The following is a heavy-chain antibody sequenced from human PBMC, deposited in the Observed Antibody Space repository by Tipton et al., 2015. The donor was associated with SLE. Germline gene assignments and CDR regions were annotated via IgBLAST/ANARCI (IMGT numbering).Heavy chain of an antibody. D-gene: IGHD3-22*01. V-gene: IGHV3-74*01. J-gene: IGHJ6*02. CDR2: INADGSTT. CDR3: ARDMDNSPSWFHYYGVDV. CDR1: GFTFSSYW. Sequence: AVSGFTFSSYWMHWVRQAPGKGLVWVSHINADGSTTGYADSVKGRFTISRDNAKNTLYLQMDSLRAEDTAVYYCARDMDNSPSWFHYYGVDVWGQGTTVTVSS.